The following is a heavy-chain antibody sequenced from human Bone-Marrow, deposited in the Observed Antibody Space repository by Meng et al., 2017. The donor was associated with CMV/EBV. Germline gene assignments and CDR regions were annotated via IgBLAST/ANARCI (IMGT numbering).Heavy chain of an antibody. J-gene: IGHJ4*02. CDR1: GFTFSSYA. Sequence: GGSLRLSCAASGFTFSSYAMSWVRQAPGKGLEWVSTIGSSGGSTYYADCVKGRFTISRDNSKNTLYLQMNSLRAEATAIYCCAKRGLRGWYYFDYWGQGTLVTVSS. CDR2: IGSSGGST. CDR3: AKRGLRGWYYFDY. V-gene: IGHV3-23*01. D-gene: IGHD6-19*01.